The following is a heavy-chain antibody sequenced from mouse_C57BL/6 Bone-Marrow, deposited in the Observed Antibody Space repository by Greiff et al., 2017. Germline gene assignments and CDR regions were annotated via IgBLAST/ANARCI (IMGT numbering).Heavy chain of an antibody. CDR1: GFTFSSYA. D-gene: IGHD2-3*01. Sequence: MLVESGGGLVKPGGSLKLSCAASGFTFSSYAMSWVRQTPETRLEWVATLSDGGSYTYYPDNVKGRFTISRDNAKNNLYLQMSHLKSEDTAMYYCARDDDYYFDYWGQGTTLTVAS. CDR3: ARDDDYYFDY. V-gene: IGHV5-4*03. CDR2: LSDGGSYT. J-gene: IGHJ2*01.